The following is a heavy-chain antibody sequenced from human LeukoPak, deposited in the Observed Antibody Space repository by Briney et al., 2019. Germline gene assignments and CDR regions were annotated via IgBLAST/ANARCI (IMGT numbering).Heavy chain of an antibody. CDR1: GFTFSSYS. CDR3: AKSHYGSGSYYYYYGMDV. Sequence: GGSLRLSCAASGFTFSSYSMNWVRQAPGKGLEWVSSISSSSSYIYYADSVKGRFTISRDNGKNSLYLQMNSLRAEDTAVYYCAKSHYGSGSYYYYYGMDVWGKGTTVTVSS. D-gene: IGHD3-10*01. V-gene: IGHV3-21*01. CDR2: ISSSSSYI. J-gene: IGHJ6*04.